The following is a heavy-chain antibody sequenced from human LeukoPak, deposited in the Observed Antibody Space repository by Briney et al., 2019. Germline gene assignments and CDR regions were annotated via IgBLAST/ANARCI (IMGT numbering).Heavy chain of an antibody. CDR2: ISGSGGST. D-gene: IGHD2-15*01. V-gene: IGHV3-23*01. CDR3: TKVDLEVVEVAATNDY. J-gene: IGHJ4*02. Sequence: TGGSLRLSCAASGFTFSSYAMSWVRQAPGKGLEWVSTISGSGGSTYYADSVKGRFTISRDNSKNTLYLQMNSLRAEDMAVYYCTKVDLEVVEVAATNDYWGQGTLVTVSS. CDR1: GFTFSSYA.